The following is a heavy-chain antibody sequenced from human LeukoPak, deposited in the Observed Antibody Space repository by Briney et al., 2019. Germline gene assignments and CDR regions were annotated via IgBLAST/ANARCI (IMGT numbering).Heavy chain of an antibody. Sequence: GGSLRLSCAASGFTFDDYAMHWVRQAPGKGLEWVSGISWNSGSIGYADSVKGRFTISRGNAKNSLYLQMNSLRAEDTALYYCVLREAVARNFDYWGQGTLVTVSS. V-gene: IGHV3-9*01. D-gene: IGHD6-19*01. CDR3: VLREAVARNFDY. CDR2: ISWNSGSI. J-gene: IGHJ4*02. CDR1: GFTFDDYA.